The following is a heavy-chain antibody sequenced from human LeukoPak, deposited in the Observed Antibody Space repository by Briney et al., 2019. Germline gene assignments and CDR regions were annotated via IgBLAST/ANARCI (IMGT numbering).Heavy chain of an antibody. CDR1: GFTLSSYS. CDR3: ARDRWTVTTPDYFDY. D-gene: IGHD4-17*01. CDR2: ISSSSNTI. V-gene: IGHV3-48*02. Sequence: GRSLRLSCAASGFTLSSYSMNWVCQAPGKGLEWVSDISSSSNTIYYADSVKGRFTISRDNAKNSLYLQMNGLRDEDTAVYYCARDRWTVTTPDYFDYWGQGTLVTVSS. J-gene: IGHJ4*02.